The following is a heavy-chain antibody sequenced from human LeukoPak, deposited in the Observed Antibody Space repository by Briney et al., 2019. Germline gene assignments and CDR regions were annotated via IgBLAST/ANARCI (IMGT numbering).Heavy chain of an antibody. D-gene: IGHD3-10*01. CDR3: ARHSHYYGSGSYYNLNWFDP. J-gene: IGHJ5*02. CDR1: GFTFSSYA. CDR2: IYYSGST. V-gene: IGHV4-39*01. Sequence: PGGSLRLSCAASGFTFSSYAMSWVRQAPGKGLEWIGSIYYSGSTYYNPSLKSRVTISVDTSKNQFSLKLSSVTAADTAVYYCARHSHYYGSGSYYNLNWFDPWGQGTLVTVSS.